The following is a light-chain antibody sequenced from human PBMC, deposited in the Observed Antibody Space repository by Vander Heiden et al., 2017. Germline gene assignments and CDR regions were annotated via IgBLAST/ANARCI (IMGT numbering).Light chain of an antibody. CDR3: QSADSSGTYPYV. CDR1: ALPKQY. CDR2: KDS. Sequence: YELTQPPSVSVSPEQTARITCSGDALPKQYAYWYQQKPGQAPVLVIYKDSERPSGIPERFSGSSSGTTVTLTISGVQAEDEADYYCQSADSSGTYPYVFGTGTKVTVL. V-gene: IGLV3-25*03. J-gene: IGLJ1*01.